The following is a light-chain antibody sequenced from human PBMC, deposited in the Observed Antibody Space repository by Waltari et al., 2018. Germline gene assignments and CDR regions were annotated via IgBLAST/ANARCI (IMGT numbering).Light chain of an antibody. CDR2: DVT. V-gene: IGLV2-14*03. CDR1: SSDVGNYNY. CDR3: SSYTTSGLYV. Sequence: QSTLTQPASLSGSPGQSITISCTGTSSDVGNYNYVSWYQHYPGKAPKLIIYDVTNRPSGVSSRFSGSKSGNTASLTISGLQAEDETDYYCSSYTTSGLYVFGSGTQVTVL. J-gene: IGLJ1*01.